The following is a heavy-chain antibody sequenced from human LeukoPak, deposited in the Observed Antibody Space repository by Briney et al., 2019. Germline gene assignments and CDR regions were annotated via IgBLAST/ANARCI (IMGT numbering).Heavy chain of an antibody. CDR3: AKPGSSGWYYY. V-gene: IGHV3-23*01. D-gene: IGHD6-19*01. CDR2: ISGSGGST. CDR1: GFTFSSYG. Sequence: GGSLRLSCAASGFTFSSYGMSWVRQAPGKGLEWVSAISGSGGSTYYADSVKGRFTISRDNSKNTLYLQMNSLRAEDTAVYYCAKPGSSGWYYYWGQGTLVTVSS. J-gene: IGHJ4*02.